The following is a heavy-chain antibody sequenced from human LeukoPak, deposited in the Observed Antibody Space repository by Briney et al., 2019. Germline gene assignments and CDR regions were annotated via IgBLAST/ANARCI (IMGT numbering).Heavy chain of an antibody. CDR2: ISGSGRDT. V-gene: IGHV3-23*01. Sequence: PGGSLRLPCAASGLTFPRYAFAWVRQAPGRGLQWVSGISGSGRDTFYSDSVKGRFTISRDNSKNTHYLQMSSLTAEDTAVYYCAKWGDFWTGLNNWYFELWGRGTLVTVSS. CDR1: GLTFPRYA. CDR3: AKWGDFWTGLNNWYFEL. J-gene: IGHJ2*01. D-gene: IGHD3/OR15-3a*01.